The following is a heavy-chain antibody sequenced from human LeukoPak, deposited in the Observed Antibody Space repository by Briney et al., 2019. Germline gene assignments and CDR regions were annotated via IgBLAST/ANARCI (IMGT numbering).Heavy chain of an antibody. CDR1: GFTVSSNY. D-gene: IGHD3-16*01. Sequence: GGSLRLSCAASGFTVSSNYMSWVRQAPGKGLEWVSIIYSGGSTYYADSVKGRFTISRHNSKNTLYLQMNSLRTEDTAVYYCAREVGGSAFDIWGQGTMVTVSS. J-gene: IGHJ3*02. CDR2: IYSGGST. CDR3: AREVGGSAFDI. V-gene: IGHV3-53*04.